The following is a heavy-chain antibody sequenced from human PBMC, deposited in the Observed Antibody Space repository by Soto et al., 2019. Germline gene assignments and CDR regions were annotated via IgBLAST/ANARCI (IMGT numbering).Heavy chain of an antibody. CDR3: ARDGTPGGYSYGSFDY. J-gene: IGHJ4*02. Sequence: GGSLRLSCAASGFTFSSYSMNWVRQAPGKGLEWVSYISSSSSTIYYADSVKGRFTISRDNAKNSLYLQMNSLRDEDTAVYYCARDGTPGGYSYGSFDYWGQGTLVTVSS. CDR1: GFTFSSYS. D-gene: IGHD5-18*01. CDR2: ISSSSSTI. V-gene: IGHV3-48*02.